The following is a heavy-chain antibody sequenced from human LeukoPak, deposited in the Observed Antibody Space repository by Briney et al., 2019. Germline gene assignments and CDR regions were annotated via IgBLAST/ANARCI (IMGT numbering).Heavy chain of an antibody. J-gene: IGHJ4*02. Sequence: ASVKVSCKASGYTFTDYYMHWVRQAPGQGLAWMGWINPNSGGTKYAQKFQGRVTMTRDTSINTAYMELTRLTYDDTAVYYCAGLPRYNWNEPLDYWGQGTLVTASS. D-gene: IGHD1-20*01. V-gene: IGHV1-2*02. CDR2: INPNSGGT. CDR1: GYTFTDYY. CDR3: AGLPRYNWNEPLDY.